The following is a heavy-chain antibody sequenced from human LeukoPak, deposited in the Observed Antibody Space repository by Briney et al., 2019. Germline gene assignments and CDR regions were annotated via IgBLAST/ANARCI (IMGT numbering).Heavy chain of an antibody. Sequence: SVKVSCKASGGTFSSYAISWVRQAPGQGLEWMGRIIPILGIANYAQKFQGRVTITGDKSTSTAYMELSSLRSEDTAVYYCARAAVVTEYYFDYWGQGTLVTVSS. CDR3: ARAAVVTEYYFDY. CDR1: GGTFSSYA. V-gene: IGHV1-69*04. D-gene: IGHD2-15*01. J-gene: IGHJ4*02. CDR2: IIPILGIA.